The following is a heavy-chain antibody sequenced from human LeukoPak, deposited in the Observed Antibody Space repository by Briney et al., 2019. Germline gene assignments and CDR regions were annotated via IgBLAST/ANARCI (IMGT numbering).Heavy chain of an antibody. CDR1: GYSISSGYY. CDR3: AFSGNYYSFDY. Sequence: SETLSLTCTVSGYSISSGYYWGWIRQPPGKGLEWIGSIYHSGSTYYNPSLKSRVTISVDTSKNQFSLKLSSVTAADTAVYYCAFSGNYYSFDYWGQGILVTVSS. V-gene: IGHV4-38-2*02. CDR2: IYHSGST. J-gene: IGHJ4*02. D-gene: IGHD1-26*01.